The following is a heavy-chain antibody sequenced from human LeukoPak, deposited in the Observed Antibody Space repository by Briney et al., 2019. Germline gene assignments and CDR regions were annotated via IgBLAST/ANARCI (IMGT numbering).Heavy chain of an antibody. CDR2: IKSKTDGGTT. Sequence: GGSLRLSCAASGFTFSSYSMSWVRQAPGKGLEWVGRIKSKTDGGTTDYAAPVKGRFTISRDDSKNTLYLQMNSLKTEDTAVYYCTTFLSSTIKSFDIWGQGTMVTVSS. D-gene: IGHD2-2*01. CDR3: TTFLSSTIKSFDI. V-gene: IGHV3-15*01. CDR1: GFTFSSYS. J-gene: IGHJ3*02.